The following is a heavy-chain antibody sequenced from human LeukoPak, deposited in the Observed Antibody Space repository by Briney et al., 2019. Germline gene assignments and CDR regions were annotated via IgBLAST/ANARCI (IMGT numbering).Heavy chain of an antibody. CDR1: GGTFSSYA. J-gene: IGHJ4*02. CDR2: IIPILGIA. V-gene: IGHV1-69*04. CDR3: AIPSEGAARPFDY. Sequence: ASVKVSCKASGGTFSSYAISWVRQAPGQGLEWMARIIPILGIANYAQKFQGRVTITADKSTSTAYMELSSLRSEDTAVYYCAIPSEGAARPFDYWGQGTLVTVSS. D-gene: IGHD6-6*01.